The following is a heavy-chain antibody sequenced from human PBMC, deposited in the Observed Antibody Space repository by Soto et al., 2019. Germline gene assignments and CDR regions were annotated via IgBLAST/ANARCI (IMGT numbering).Heavy chain of an antibody. CDR3: ARDPSSWYIWFDP. CDR1: GFSVSDNF. J-gene: IGHJ5*02. D-gene: IGHD6-13*01. V-gene: IGHV3-66*01. CDR2: IFPGGDT. Sequence: GGSLRLSCVVSGFSVSDNFLNWIRQAPGKGLEWLSVIFPGGDTYYTDSMEGRFFISRDTSKNTVFLQMNSLRAEDTAVYFCARDPSSWYIWFDPWGQGTLVTVSS.